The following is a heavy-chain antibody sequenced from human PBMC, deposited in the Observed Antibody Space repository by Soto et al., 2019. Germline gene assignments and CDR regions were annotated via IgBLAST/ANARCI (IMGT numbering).Heavy chain of an antibody. Sequence: PGGSLRLSCAASGFTFSSYGMHWVRQAPGKGLEWVAVISYDGSNKYYADSVKGRFTISRDNSKNTLYLQMNSLRAEDTAVYYCAQSGTGDSSGYYYADYYYGMDVWGEGTTVTVYS. CDR2: ISYDGSNK. D-gene: IGHD3-22*01. CDR1: GFTFSSYG. V-gene: IGHV3-30*03. CDR3: AQSGTGDSSGYYYADYYYGMDV. J-gene: IGHJ6*04.